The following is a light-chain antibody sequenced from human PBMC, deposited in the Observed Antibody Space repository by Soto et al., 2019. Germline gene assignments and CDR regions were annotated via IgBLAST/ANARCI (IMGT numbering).Light chain of an antibody. CDR2: QVS. V-gene: IGKV2-30*01. CDR1: QSVLYSSNNKNY. Sequence: VMTQSPDSLAVSLGERATINCKSSQSVLYSSNNKNYLSWFHQRPGQSPRRLIYQVSNRESGVPDRFSGSGSGTDFTLKISGVEAEDVGIYYCMQGSHWPTTFGQGTKVDIK. CDR3: MQGSHWPTT. J-gene: IGKJ1*01.